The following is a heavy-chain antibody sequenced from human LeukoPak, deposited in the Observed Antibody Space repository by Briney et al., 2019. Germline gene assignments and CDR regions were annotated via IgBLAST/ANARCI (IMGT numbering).Heavy chain of an antibody. J-gene: IGHJ4*02. CDR3: ASGSGGSRWNLLRYFDY. Sequence: GESLKISCKGSGYTFTNYWIGWVRQLPGKGLEFMGIIYPGDSDTRYSPSFQGQVTISVDKSISTAYLQWSSLKASDTAMYYCASGSGGSRWNLLRYFDYWGQGTLVTVSS. V-gene: IGHV5-51*01. D-gene: IGHD1-26*01. CDR1: GYTFTNYW. CDR2: IYPGDSDT.